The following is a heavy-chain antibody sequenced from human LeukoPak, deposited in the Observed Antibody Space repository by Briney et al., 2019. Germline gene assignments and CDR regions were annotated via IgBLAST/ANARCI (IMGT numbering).Heavy chain of an antibody. CDR2: ISYDGSNE. Sequence: GGSLRLSCAASGFTFSSYVMHWVRQAPGKGLEWVAIISYDGSNEYYADSVKGRFTISRDDSKNTLYLQMNSLRAADTAVYYCARDMGTSYLSSFDYWGQGTLVTVSS. V-gene: IGHV3-30*04. CDR3: ARDMGTSYLSSFDY. J-gene: IGHJ4*02. CDR1: GFTFSSYV. D-gene: IGHD6-6*01.